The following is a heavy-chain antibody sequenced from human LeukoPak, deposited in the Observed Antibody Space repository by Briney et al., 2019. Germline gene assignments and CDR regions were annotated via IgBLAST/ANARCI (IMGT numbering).Heavy chain of an antibody. D-gene: IGHD3-10*02. J-gene: IGHJ6*04. V-gene: IGHV3-48*03. CDR3: AELGITMIGGV. Sequence: GGSLRLSCAASGFTFSSYEMNWVRQAPGQGLEWVSYISSSGSTIYYADSVKGRFTISRENAKDSLYLQMNSLRAEDTAVYYCAELGITMIGGVWGKGTTVTISS. CDR1: GFTFSSYE. CDR2: ISSSGSTI.